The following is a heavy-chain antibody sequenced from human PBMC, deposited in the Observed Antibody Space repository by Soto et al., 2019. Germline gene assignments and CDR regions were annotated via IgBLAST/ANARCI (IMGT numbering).Heavy chain of an antibody. V-gene: IGHV4-59*01. Sequence: KPSETLSLTCTVSGGSISTYYWNWIRQPPGKGLESIGYIYYSGSTNYNPSLKSRVTISVDTSKNQFSLKLSSVTAADTAVYYCARVRQLGFDYWGQGTLVTVSS. CDR2: IYYSGST. J-gene: IGHJ4*02. CDR1: GGSISTYY. D-gene: IGHD6-13*01. CDR3: ARVRQLGFDY.